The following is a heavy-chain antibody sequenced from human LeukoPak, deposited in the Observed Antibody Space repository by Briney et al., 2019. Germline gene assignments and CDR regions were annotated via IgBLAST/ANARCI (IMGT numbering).Heavy chain of an antibody. J-gene: IGHJ5*02. D-gene: IGHD6-19*01. CDR3: ASRPNDQWLVHLA. CDR1: GGTFSSYA. CDR2: IIPILGIA. Sequence: GASVKVSCKASGGTFSSYAISWVRQAPGQGLEWMGRIIPILGIANYAQKFQGRVTITADKSTSTAYMELSSLRSEDTAVYYCASRPNDQWLVHLAWGQGTLVTVSS. V-gene: IGHV1-69*04.